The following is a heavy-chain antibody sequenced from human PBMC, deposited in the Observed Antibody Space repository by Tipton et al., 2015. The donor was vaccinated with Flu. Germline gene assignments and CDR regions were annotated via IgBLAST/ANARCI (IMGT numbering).Heavy chain of an antibody. J-gene: IGHJ3*02. CDR3: AKDPLYDSSGIDAFDI. V-gene: IGHV3-23*01. Sequence: GSLRLSCAASGFTFSSYAMSWVRQAPGKGLEWVSAISGSGGSTYYVDSVKGRFTISRDNSKNTLYLQMNSLRAEDTAVYYCAKDPLYDSSGIDAFDIWGQGTMVTVSS. D-gene: IGHD3-22*01. CDR1: GFTFSSYA. CDR2: ISGSGGST.